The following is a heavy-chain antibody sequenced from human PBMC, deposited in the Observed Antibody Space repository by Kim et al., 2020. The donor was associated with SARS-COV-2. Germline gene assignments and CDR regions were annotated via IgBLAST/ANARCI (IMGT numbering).Heavy chain of an antibody. J-gene: IGHJ4*01. CDR3: SRHTSGGYHLHYFDS. V-gene: IGHV4-39*01. D-gene: IGHD1-26*01. Sequence: SETLSLTCTVSGGSINSGSYYWGWIRQAPGKGLEWIGSMFHSGSTYYNPPLKSRVTISADASKNQFSLKLSSVTAADTAVYYCSRHTSGGYHLHYFDSWG. CDR2: MFHSGST. CDR1: GGSINSGSYY.